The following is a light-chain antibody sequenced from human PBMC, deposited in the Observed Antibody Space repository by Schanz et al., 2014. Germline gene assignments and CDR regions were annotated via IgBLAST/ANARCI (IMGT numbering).Light chain of an antibody. Sequence: EIVMTQSPDTLSVSPGERATLSCRASQSVSSNLAWYQQKPGQAPRLLIYDASNRATGIPARFSGSGSGTDFTLTISRLEPEDFAVYHCQQRSNWPTTFGPGTKVHIK. CDR1: QSVSSN. CDR2: DAS. V-gene: IGKV3-11*01. CDR3: QQRSNWPTT. J-gene: IGKJ3*01.